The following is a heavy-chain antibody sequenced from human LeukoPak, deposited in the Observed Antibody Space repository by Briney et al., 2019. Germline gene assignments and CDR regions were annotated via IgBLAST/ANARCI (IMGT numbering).Heavy chain of an antibody. Sequence: GESLKISCTGSGYSFTRYCIGWVRQMPGKGLEWMGIIYPGDSDTRYSPSFQGQVTISADKSISTAYLKWSSLKASDTAMYYCARHVKPYIDIWGQGTMVTVSS. CDR1: GYSFTRYC. V-gene: IGHV5-51*01. CDR2: IYPGDSDT. D-gene: IGHD2/OR15-2a*01. J-gene: IGHJ3*02. CDR3: ARHVKPYIDI.